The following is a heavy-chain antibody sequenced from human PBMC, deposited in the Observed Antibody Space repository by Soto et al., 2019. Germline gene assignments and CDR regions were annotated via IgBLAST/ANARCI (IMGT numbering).Heavy chain of an antibody. CDR2: IYHSGST. CDR3: VRVPGP. Sequence: PSETLSLTCVVAGGSISSGGYSWSWIRQPPGKGLEWIGYIYHSGSTYYNPSLKSRVTISVDRSKNQFSLKLSSVTAADTAVYYCVRVPGPWGQGTLVTVSS. J-gene: IGHJ5*02. CDR1: GGSISSGGYS. V-gene: IGHV4-30-2*01.